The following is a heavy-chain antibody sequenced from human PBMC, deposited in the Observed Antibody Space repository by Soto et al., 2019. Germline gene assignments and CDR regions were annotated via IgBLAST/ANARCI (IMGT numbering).Heavy chain of an antibody. J-gene: IGHJ4*02. D-gene: IGHD3-10*01. CDR1: GGSFSGYY. CDR2: INHSGST. Sequence: SETLSLTCAVYGGSFSGYYWSWIRQPPGKGLEWIGEINHSGSTNYNPSLKSRVTISVDTSKNQFSLKLSSVTAADTAVYYCARPRRGSGTFDYWGQGTLVTVSS. V-gene: IGHV4-34*01. CDR3: ARPRRGSGTFDY.